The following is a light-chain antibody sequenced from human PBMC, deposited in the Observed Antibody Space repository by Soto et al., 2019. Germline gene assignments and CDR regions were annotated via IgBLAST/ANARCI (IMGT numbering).Light chain of an antibody. V-gene: IGLV1-40*01. CDR3: SSFSSITREV. Sequence: QPVLTQPPSVSGAPGQRVSISCSGSSSNIGAGFDVHWYQQFPGAAPKLLIYSDVNRPSGVPYRFSASKSGNTASLTISGLQTEDEADYYCSSFSSITREVFGGGTKLTVL. CDR1: SSNIGAGFD. J-gene: IGLJ2*01. CDR2: SDV.